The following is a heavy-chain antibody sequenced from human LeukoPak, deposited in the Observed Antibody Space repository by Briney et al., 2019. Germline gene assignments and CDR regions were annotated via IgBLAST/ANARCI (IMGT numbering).Heavy chain of an antibody. CDR2: IYTSGST. CDR1: GGSFSSYY. J-gene: IGHJ4*02. V-gene: IGHV4-4*07. Sequence: SETLSLTCTVSGGSFSSYYWNWIRQPAGRGLEWIGRIYTSGSTNYNPSLKSRVTMSVDTSKNQFSLKLNSVTAADTAVYYCARAGDSTSPLDYWGQGTLVTVSS. CDR3: ARAGDSTSPLDY. D-gene: IGHD6-13*01.